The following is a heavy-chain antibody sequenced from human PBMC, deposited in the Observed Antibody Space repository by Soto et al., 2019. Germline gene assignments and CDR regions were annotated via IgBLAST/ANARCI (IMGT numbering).Heavy chain of an antibody. J-gene: IGHJ5*02. Sequence: PSETLSLTCTVSDDSITSGAYYWGLIRQPPGKGLEWIGTIQYRGSTYYNPSLKSRVTMSLDTSKNQYSLRLRSVTAADTAVHYCARYVNPYDTAVWFDPWGQGTLVTVSS. CDR2: IQYRGST. CDR3: ARYVNPYDTAVWFDP. CDR1: DDSITSGAYY. V-gene: IGHV4-39*07. D-gene: IGHD3-9*01.